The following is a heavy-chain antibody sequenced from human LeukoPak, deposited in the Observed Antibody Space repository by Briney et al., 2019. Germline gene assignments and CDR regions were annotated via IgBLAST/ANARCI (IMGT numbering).Heavy chain of an antibody. CDR2: IYSGGST. CDR1: GFTVSSNY. D-gene: IGHD6-13*01. V-gene: IGHV3-53*01. CDR3: AKAPYSSSWYLDY. J-gene: IGHJ4*02. Sequence: GGSLRLSCAASGFTVSSNYMSWVRQAPGKGLEWVSVIYSGGSTYYADSVKGRFTISRDNSKNTLYLQMNSLRAEDTAVYYCAKAPYSSSWYLDYWGQGTLVTVSS.